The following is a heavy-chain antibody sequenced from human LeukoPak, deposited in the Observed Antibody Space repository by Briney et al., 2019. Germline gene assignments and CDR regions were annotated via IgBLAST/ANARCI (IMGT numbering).Heavy chain of an antibody. D-gene: IGHD6-19*01. CDR2: IYHSGST. Sequence: SETLSLTCTVSGGSISSSSYYWGWIRQPPGKGLEWIGSIYHSGSTYYNPSLKSRVTISVDTSKNQFSLKLSSVTAADTAVYYCARLRRGIAVAGSRFDYWGQGTLVTVSS. CDR1: GGSISSSSYY. J-gene: IGHJ4*02. V-gene: IGHV4-39*07. CDR3: ARLRRGIAVAGSRFDY.